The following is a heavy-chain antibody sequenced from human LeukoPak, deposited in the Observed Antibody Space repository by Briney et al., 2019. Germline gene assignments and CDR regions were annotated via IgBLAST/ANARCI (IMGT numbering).Heavy chain of an antibody. CDR1: GYTFTSYD. Sequence: ASVKVSCKASGYTFTSYDINWVRQATGQGLEWMGWMNPNSGNTGYAQKFQGRVTMTRDTSTNTAYMELRSLRSDDTAVYFCARGGKSELGTCDFWGQGTLVTVSS. D-gene: IGHD7-27*01. V-gene: IGHV1-8*01. CDR3: ARGGKSELGTCDF. CDR2: MNPNSGNT. J-gene: IGHJ4*02.